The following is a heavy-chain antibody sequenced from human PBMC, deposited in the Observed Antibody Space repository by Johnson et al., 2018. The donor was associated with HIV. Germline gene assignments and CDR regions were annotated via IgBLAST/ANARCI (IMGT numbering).Heavy chain of an antibody. V-gene: IGHV3-30*18. D-gene: IGHD7-27*01. CDR1: GFTFSSYA. J-gene: IGHJ3*02. CDR2: IPYDGSDK. CDR3: AKSPLGRLREGAFDI. Sequence: QVQLVESGGGVVQPGRSLRLSCAASGFTFSSYAMHWVRQAPGKGLEWVSFIPYDGSDKYYTDSVKGRFTISRDNSKNTLYLQMNSLRAEDTAVYYCAKSPLGRLREGAFDIWGQGTMVTVSS.